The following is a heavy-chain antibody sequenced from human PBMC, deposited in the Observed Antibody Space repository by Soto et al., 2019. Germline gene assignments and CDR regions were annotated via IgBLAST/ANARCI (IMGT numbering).Heavy chain of an antibody. CDR3: ARDSNYGSGSWFDP. Sequence: GGSLRLSCAASGFTFSSYGMHWVRQAPGKGLEWVGVIWYDGSNKYYADSLKGRFTISRDNSKNTLYLQMNSLRAEDTAVYYCARDSNYGSGSWFDPWGQGTLVTVSS. CDR1: GFTFSSYG. V-gene: IGHV3-33*01. D-gene: IGHD3-10*01. J-gene: IGHJ5*02. CDR2: IWYDGSNK.